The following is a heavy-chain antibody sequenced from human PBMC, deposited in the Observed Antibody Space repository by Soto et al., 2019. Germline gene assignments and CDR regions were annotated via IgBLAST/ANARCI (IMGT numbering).Heavy chain of an antibody. Sequence: GGSLRLSCAASGFTFSSYSMNWVRQAPGKGLEWVSSISSSSSYIYYADSVKGRFTISRDNAKNSLYLQMNSLRAEDTAVYYCERAIPAALPLSFDYWGQGTPVTVSS. D-gene: IGHD2-2*01. CDR2: ISSSSSYI. J-gene: IGHJ4*02. CDR3: ERAIPAALPLSFDY. CDR1: GFTFSSYS. V-gene: IGHV3-21*01.